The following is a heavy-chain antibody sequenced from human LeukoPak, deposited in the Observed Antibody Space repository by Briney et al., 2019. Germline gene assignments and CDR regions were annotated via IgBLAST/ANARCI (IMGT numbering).Heavy chain of an antibody. CDR3: AKSDYYDSSGYYYGSDY. CDR2: ISGSGGST. J-gene: IGHJ4*02. Sequence: ETLSLTCAVYGGSFSGYYWSWIRQPPGKGLEWVSGISGSGGSTYYADSVKGRFTISRDNSKNTLYVQMNSLRAEDTAVYYCAKSDYYDSSGYYYGSDYWGQGTLVTVSS. D-gene: IGHD3-22*01. CDR1: GGSFSGYY. V-gene: IGHV3-23*01.